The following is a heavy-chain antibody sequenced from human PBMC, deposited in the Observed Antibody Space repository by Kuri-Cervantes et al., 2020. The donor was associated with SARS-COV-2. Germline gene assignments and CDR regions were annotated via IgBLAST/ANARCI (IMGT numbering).Heavy chain of an antibody. CDR3: ARDRTAVVPAAIPGSDAFDI. D-gene: IGHD2-2*02. Sequence: SVKVSCKASGGTFSSYAISWVRQAPGQGLEWMGRITPIFGTANYAQKFQGRVTITADESTSTAYMELSSLRSEDTAVYYCARDRTAVVPAAIPGSDAFDIWGQGTMVTVSS. CDR1: GGTFSSYA. V-gene: IGHV1-69*13. CDR2: ITPIFGTA. J-gene: IGHJ3*02.